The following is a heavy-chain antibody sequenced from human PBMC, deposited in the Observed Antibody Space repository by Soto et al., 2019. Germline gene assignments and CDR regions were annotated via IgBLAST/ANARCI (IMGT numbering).Heavy chain of an antibody. V-gene: IGHV1-18*01. Sequence: ASVKVSCKTSGYTFTSYGITWERQAPGQGLEWMGWITTDKGKTTYAQKYQGRVTMTTDTSTSTAYMELRSLRSDDTAVYYCATRSPAFYYWGQGTLVTVSS. CDR3: ATRSPAFYY. J-gene: IGHJ4*02. CDR2: ITTDKGKT. CDR1: GYTFTSYG.